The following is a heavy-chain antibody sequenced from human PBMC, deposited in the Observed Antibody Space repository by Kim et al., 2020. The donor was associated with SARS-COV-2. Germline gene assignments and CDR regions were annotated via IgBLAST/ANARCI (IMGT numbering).Heavy chain of an antibody. CDR3: ARPTRYYYYYGMDV. Sequence: GGSLRLSCAASGFTFNNYAMSWVRQAPGKGLEWVSGINNSGDRTYYADSVKGRFTISRDNSKNTLYLQMNTLRAEDTAVYYCARPTRYYYYYGMDVWGQGTTVTVSS. J-gene: IGHJ6*02. D-gene: IGHD1-1*01. CDR1: GFTFNNYA. CDR2: INNSGDRT. V-gene: IGHV3-23*01.